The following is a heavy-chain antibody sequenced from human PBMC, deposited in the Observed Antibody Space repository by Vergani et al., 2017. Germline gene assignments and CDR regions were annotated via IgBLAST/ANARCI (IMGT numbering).Heavy chain of an antibody. D-gene: IGHD2-2*01. CDR2: ISGSGGST. CDR1: GFTFSSYA. V-gene: IGHV3-23*01. Sequence: EVQLLESGGGLVQPGGSLRLSCAASGFTFSSYAMSWVRQAPGKGLEWVSAISGSGGSTYYADSVKGRFTISRDNSKNTLYLQMNSLRAEDTAVYYCANVCSSTSCYGDAFDIWGQGTTVIVSS. CDR3: ANVCSSTSCYGDAFDI. J-gene: IGHJ3*02.